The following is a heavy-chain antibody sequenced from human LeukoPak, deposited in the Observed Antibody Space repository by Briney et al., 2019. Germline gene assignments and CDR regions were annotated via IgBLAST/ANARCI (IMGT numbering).Heavy chain of an antibody. CDR3: AIHDLGGVRGVIRGY. CDR1: GFTFSSYA. V-gene: IGHV3-23*01. D-gene: IGHD3-10*01. Sequence: GGSLRLSCAASGFTFSSYAMSWVRQAPGKGLEWVSAISGSGGSTYYADSVKGRFTISRDNSKNTLYLQMNSLRAEDTAVYYCAIHDLGGVRGVIRGYWAQGTLVTVSS. CDR2: ISGSGGST. J-gene: IGHJ4*02.